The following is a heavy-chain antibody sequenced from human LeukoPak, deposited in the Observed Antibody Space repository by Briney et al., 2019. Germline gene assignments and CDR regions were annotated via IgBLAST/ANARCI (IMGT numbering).Heavy chain of an antibody. Sequence: ASVKVSCKASGGTFSSYAISWVRQAPGQGLEWMGGIIPIFGTANYAQKFQGRVTITADKSTSTAYMELSSLRSEDTAVYYCARPKIMVRGVIEPNDAFDIWGQGTMVTVSS. J-gene: IGHJ3*02. D-gene: IGHD3-10*01. CDR1: GGTFSSYA. CDR3: ARPKIMVRGVIEPNDAFDI. CDR2: IIPIFGTA. V-gene: IGHV1-69*06.